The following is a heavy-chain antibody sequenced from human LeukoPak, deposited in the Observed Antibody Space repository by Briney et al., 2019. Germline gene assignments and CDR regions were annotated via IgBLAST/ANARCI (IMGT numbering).Heavy chain of an antibody. D-gene: IGHD3-22*01. J-gene: IGHJ4*02. V-gene: IGHV3-7*01. CDR3: AREDYYDSSGYATFDY. CDR1: GFTFSSYW. CDR2: IKQDGSGK. Sequence: GGSLRLSCAASGFTFSSYWMSWVRQAPGKGLEWVANIKQDGSGKYYVDSVKGRFTISRDNAKNSLYLQMNSLRAEDTAVYYCAREDYYDSSGYATFDYWGQGTLVTVSS.